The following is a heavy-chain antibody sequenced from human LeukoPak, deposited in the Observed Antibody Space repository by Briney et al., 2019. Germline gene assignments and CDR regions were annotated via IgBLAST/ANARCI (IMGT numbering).Heavy chain of an antibody. CDR3: ARAPWTGYYQD. D-gene: IGHD3/OR15-3a*01. V-gene: IGHV1-46*01. CDR2: INPSGGST. CDR1: GYTFTSYY. J-gene: IGHJ4*02. Sequence: ASVKVSCKASGYTFTSYYMHWVRQAPGQGLEWMGIINPSGGSTSYAQKFQGRVTMTRDTTTSTVYMELSSLRSEDTAVYYCARAPWTGYYQDWGQGTLVTVSS.